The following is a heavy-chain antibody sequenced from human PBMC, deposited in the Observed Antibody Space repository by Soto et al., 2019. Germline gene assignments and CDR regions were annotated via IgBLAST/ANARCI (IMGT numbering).Heavy chain of an antibody. Sequence: SETLSLTCTVSGASMNSYHWSWIRQPAGKGLEWIGHIHSSGSTNYNPSLKSRVTMSVDTSKNQFSLRLMSLTAADTAVYYCARDQGVAAAGITWFDPWGQGALVTVPQ. CDR2: IHSSGST. CDR3: ARDQGVAAAGITWFDP. J-gene: IGHJ5*02. CDR1: GASMNSYH. D-gene: IGHD6-13*01. V-gene: IGHV4-4*07.